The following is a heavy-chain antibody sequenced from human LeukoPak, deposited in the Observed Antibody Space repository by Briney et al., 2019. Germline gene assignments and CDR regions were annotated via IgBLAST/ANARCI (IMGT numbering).Heavy chain of an antibody. D-gene: IGHD2-2*01. J-gene: IGHJ6*04. V-gene: IGHV3-53*01. CDR2: IYSGGST. Sequence: GGSLRLSCAASGFTVSSNYMSWVRQAPGKGLEWVSVIYSGGSTYYADSVKGRFTISRDNSKNTLYLQMNSLRAEDTAVYYCARDIPPDYCSSTSCYLPGMDVWGKGTTVTVSS. CDR3: ARDIPPDYCSSTSCYLPGMDV. CDR1: GFTVSSNY.